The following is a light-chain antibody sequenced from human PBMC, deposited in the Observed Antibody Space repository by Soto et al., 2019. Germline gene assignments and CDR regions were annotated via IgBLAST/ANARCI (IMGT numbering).Light chain of an antibody. J-gene: IGKJ1*01. CDR2: KVS. CDR3: LQGTHWPPT. V-gene: IGKV2-30*01. CDR1: QSLLYSNGNTY. Sequence: DVVMTQSPLSLPVTLGQPASISCRSSQSLLYSNGNTYLHWFQQRPGQSPRRLIYKVSNRDSGVPDRFRGSGSGTDVTLRINRVEAEDVGVYYCLQGTHWPPTFGQGTKVELE.